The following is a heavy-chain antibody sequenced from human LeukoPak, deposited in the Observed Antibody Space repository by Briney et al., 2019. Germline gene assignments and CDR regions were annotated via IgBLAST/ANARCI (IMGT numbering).Heavy chain of an antibody. J-gene: IGHJ4*02. D-gene: IGHD5-24*01. CDR2: IYYSGST. CDR1: GGSISSYY. Sequence: SETLSLTCTVSGGSISSYYWSWIRQPPGKGLEYIGYIYYSGSTNYNPSLKSRVTISVDTSKNQFSLKLSSVTAADTAVYYCARLRDGYNWFDYWGQGTLVTVSS. V-gene: IGHV4-59*01. CDR3: ARLRDGYNWFDY.